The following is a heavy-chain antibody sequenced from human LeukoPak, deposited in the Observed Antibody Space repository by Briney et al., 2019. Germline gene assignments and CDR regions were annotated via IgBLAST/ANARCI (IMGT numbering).Heavy chain of an antibody. J-gene: IGHJ5*02. CDR1: GGTFSSYA. Sequence: ASVKVSCQASGGTFSSYAISWVRQAPGQGLEWMGGIIPIFGTANYAQKFQGRVTITADESTSTAYMELSSLRSEDTAVYYCARDLIVGAMTNGDSWGQGTLVTVSS. D-gene: IGHD1-26*01. V-gene: IGHV1-69*13. CDR2: IIPIFGTA. CDR3: ARDLIVGAMTNGDS.